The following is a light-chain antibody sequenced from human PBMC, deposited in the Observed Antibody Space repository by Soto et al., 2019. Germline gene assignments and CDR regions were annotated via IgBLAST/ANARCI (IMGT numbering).Light chain of an antibody. Sequence: DIQMTQSPSTLSASVGDRVTITCRASQSISSWLAWYQQKPGRAPKLLIYKASSLETGVPSRFSGSGSGTEFTLIISRLQPDDFASYYCQQYGSSSPWTFGQGTKVEI. V-gene: IGKV1-5*03. J-gene: IGKJ1*01. CDR2: KAS. CDR1: QSISSW. CDR3: QQYGSSSPWT.